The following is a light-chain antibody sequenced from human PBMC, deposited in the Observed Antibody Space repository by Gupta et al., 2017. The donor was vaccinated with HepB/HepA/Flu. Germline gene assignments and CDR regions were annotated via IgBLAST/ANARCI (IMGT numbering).Light chain of an antibody. Sequence: QSVLTQPASVSAAPGQNVTISCSGSTSNIGHNFVFWCQQFPGTAPKLLIFDNHERPSGIPDRFSASKTGTSATLAITDLQTGDEADYYCGAWDSSLSGVLFGGGTKLTVL. J-gene: IGLJ2*01. CDR2: DNH. CDR1: TSNIGHNF. CDR3: GAWDSSLSGVL. V-gene: IGLV1-51*01.